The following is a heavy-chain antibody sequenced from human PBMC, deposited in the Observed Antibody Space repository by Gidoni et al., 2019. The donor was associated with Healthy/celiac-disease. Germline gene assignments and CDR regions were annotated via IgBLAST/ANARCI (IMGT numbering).Heavy chain of an antibody. V-gene: IGHV1-46*01. D-gene: IGHD3-3*01. Sequence: QVQLVQSGAEVTKPGASVKVSCQASGYPFTSYYMHWVRQAPGQGLEWMGIINPSGGSTSYAQKFQGRVTMTRDTSTSTVYMELSSLRSEDTAVYYCARDLRNDFWSGFLNGYGMDVWGQGTTVTVSS. J-gene: IGHJ6*02. CDR2: INPSGGST. CDR3: ARDLRNDFWSGFLNGYGMDV. CDR1: GYPFTSYY.